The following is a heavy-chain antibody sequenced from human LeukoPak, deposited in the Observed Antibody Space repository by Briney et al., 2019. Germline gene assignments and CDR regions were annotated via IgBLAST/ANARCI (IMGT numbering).Heavy chain of an antibody. J-gene: IGHJ4*02. CDR3: ARDGGSSGYTDY. Sequence: PSETLSLTCTVSGGSISSYYWSWIRQPPGKGLEWIGYIYYSGSTNYNPSLKSRVTISVDTSKNQFSLKLSSVTAADTAVYYCARDGGSSGYTDYWSQGTLVTVSS. CDR2: IYYSGST. V-gene: IGHV4-59*01. CDR1: GGSISSYY. D-gene: IGHD3-22*01.